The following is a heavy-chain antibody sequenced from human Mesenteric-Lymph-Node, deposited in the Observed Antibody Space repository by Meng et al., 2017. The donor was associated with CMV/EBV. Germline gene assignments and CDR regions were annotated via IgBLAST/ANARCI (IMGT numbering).Heavy chain of an antibody. Sequence: GESLKISCAASGFTVSSNYMSWVRQAPGKGLEWVSVIYSGGSTYYADSVKGRFTISRDNSNNTLYLQMNSLRAEDTAMYYCARRSGLVLAASIFDYWGQGTLVTVSS. J-gene: IGHJ4*02. V-gene: IGHV3-66*02. D-gene: IGHD2-2*01. CDR2: IYSGGST. CDR1: GFTVSSNY. CDR3: ARRSGLVLAASIFDY.